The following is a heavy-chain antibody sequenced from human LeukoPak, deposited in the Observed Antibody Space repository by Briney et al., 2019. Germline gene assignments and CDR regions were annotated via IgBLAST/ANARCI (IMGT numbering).Heavy chain of an antibody. CDR1: GFTFDDYS. CDR2: ISWDGGNR. D-gene: IGHD6-13*01. Sequence: GGSLRLSCAAAGFTFDDYSMHWVRHAPGKGLEWVSLISWDGGNREYADSVKGRFTISRDNSRNSLFLQMNSLTTEDTAFYYCAKDYSSSGPFDYWGQGTLVTVSS. CDR3: AKDYSSSGPFDY. J-gene: IGHJ4*02. V-gene: IGHV3-43*01.